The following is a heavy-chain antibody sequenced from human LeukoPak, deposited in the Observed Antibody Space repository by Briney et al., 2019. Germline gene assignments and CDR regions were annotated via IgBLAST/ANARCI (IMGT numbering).Heavy chain of an antibody. J-gene: IGHJ6*02. CDR1: GFTFSSYG. D-gene: IGHD6-13*01. V-gene: IGHV3-30*18. CDR3: AKGLYSSSWYDGLRYYYYGMDV. Sequence: GGSLRLSCAASGFTFSSYGMHWVRQAPGKGLEWVAVISYDGSNKYYADSVKGRFTISRDNSKNTLYLQMNSLRAEDTAVYYCAKGLYSSSWYDGLRYYYYGMDVWGQGTTVTVSS. CDR2: ISYDGSNK.